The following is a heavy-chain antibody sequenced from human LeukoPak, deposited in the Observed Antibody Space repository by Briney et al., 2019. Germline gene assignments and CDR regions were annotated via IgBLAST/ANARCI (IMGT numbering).Heavy chain of an antibody. V-gene: IGHV1-18*01. CDR1: GYTFTSYG. D-gene: IGHD1-26*01. J-gene: IGHJ4*02. CDR2: ISAYNGNT. Sequence: ASVKVSCKASGYTFTSYGISWVRQAPGQGLEWMGWISAYNGNTNYAQKLQGRVTITTDTSTSTAYMELRSLRSDDTAVYYCARDRSGSYFSLRYYFDYWGQGTLVTVSS. CDR3: ARDRSGSYFSLRYYFDY.